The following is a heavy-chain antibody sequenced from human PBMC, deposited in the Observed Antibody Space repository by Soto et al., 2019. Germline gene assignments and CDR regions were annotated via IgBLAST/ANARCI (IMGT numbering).Heavy chain of an antibody. V-gene: IGHV3-30*18. CDR3: AKGSYYYDSSGYPDP. Sequence: QVQLVESGGGVVQPGRSLRLSCAASGFTFSSYGMHWVRQAPGKGLEWVAVISYDGSNKYYADSVKGRFTISRDNSKNTLDLQMNSLRAEGTAVYYCAKGSYYYDSSGYPDPWGQGTLVTVSS. CDR1: GFTFSSYG. J-gene: IGHJ5*02. D-gene: IGHD3-22*01. CDR2: ISYDGSNK.